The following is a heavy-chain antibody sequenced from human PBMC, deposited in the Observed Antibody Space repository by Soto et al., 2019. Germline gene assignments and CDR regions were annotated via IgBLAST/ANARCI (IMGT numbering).Heavy chain of an antibody. J-gene: IGHJ4*02. V-gene: IGHV3-30*18. Sequence: GSLRLACVASVFTCINYAMHWVRQAPGKGLGWVAVISSDGIEKYYLDSVRNRFTISRDNSKNTLYLQMNNLRPEDTAMYYCANSWTTLTTGFDFWGQGALVSVSS. D-gene: IGHD4-17*01. CDR1: VFTCINYA. CDR2: ISSDGIEK. CDR3: ANSWTTLTTGFDF.